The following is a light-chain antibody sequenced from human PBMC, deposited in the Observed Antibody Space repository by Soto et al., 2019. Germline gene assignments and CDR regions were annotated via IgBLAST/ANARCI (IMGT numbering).Light chain of an antibody. CDR3: TAWDVSLGGQA. CDR2: RNN. V-gene: IGLV1-47*01. Sequence: QSVLTQPPSASGTPGQRVTISCSGSSSNIGSKYVYWYQQFPGTAPKLLMYRNNQRHSGVPARFSGSTSGTSASRVISGLRSEDELDYYCTAWDVSLGGQAFGGGTQLTVL. J-gene: IGLJ3*02. CDR1: SSNIGSKY.